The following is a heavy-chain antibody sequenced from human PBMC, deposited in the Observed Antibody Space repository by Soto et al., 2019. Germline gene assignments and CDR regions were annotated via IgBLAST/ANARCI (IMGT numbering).Heavy chain of an antibody. V-gene: IGHV1-46*03. CDR3: AWGPPPGIDSNSGPAIGH. CDR2: INPSGGST. Sequence: ASVKVSCKASGYTFTSYYMHWVRQAPGQGLEWMGIINPSGGSTSYAQKFQGRVTMTRDTSTSTVYMELSSLRSEDTAVYYCAWGPPPGIDSNSGPAIGHWGQGTLVTVSS. D-gene: IGHD6-6*01. J-gene: IGHJ4*01. CDR1: GYTFTSYY.